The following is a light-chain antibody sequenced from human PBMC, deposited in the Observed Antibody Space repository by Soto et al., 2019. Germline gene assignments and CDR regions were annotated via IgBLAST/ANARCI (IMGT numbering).Light chain of an antibody. CDR3: QSYDSSLRGWV. Sequence: QSVLTQPPSVSGAPGQRVTISCTGSSSNIGANYDVHWYQHLPGTAPRLLISGDSNRPSGVPDRFSGSKSGTSASLGITGLQAEDEADYYCQSYDSSLRGWVFGGATKLTVL. CDR1: SSNIGANYD. J-gene: IGLJ3*02. CDR2: GDS. V-gene: IGLV1-40*01.